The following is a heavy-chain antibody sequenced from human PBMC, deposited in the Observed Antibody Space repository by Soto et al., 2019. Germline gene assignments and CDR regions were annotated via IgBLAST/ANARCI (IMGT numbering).Heavy chain of an antibody. CDR2: INAYNGNT. Sequence: ASVKVSCRASGYTFTSYGISWVRQAPGQGLEWMGWINAYNGNTKYAQKLQGRVTMTTDTSTSTAYMELRSLRSDDTAVYYCARDQAMAQFDYWGQGTLVTVSS. D-gene: IGHD5-18*01. CDR1: GYTFTSYG. CDR3: ARDQAMAQFDY. V-gene: IGHV1-18*01. J-gene: IGHJ4*02.